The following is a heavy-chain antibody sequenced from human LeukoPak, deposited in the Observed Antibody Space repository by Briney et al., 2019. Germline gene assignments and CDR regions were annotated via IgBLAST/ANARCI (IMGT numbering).Heavy chain of an antibody. CDR1: GFTVSSNY. CDR2: IYSGGST. Sequence: PGGSLRLSCAASGFTVSSNYMSWVRQAPGKGLEWVSVIYSGGSTYYADSVKGRFTISRDNSKNTLYLQMNSLRAEDTAVYYCARDRHSSGSGWFDPWGQGTLVTVSS. D-gene: IGHD6-19*01. J-gene: IGHJ5*02. CDR3: ARDRHSSGSGWFDP. V-gene: IGHV3-53*01.